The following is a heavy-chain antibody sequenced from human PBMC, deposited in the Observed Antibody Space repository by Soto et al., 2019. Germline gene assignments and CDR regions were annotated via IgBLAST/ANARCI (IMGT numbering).Heavy chain of an antibody. CDR1: GGSISSGGYY. Sequence: SETLSLTCTVSGGSISSGGYYWSWIRQHPGKGLEWIGYIYYSGSTYYNPSLKSRLTISVDTSKNKFSLKLSSVTAADTAVYYCASRDVDIGYFDYWGQGNLVTVSS. V-gene: IGHV4-31*02. CDR3: ASRDVDIGYFDY. J-gene: IGHJ4*02. CDR2: IYYSGST. D-gene: IGHD5-12*01.